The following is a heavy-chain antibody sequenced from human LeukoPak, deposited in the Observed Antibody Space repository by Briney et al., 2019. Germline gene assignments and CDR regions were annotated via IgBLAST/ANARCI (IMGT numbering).Heavy chain of an antibody. CDR2: IYYTGNT. V-gene: IGHV4-59*01. CDR1: GGSISGYY. D-gene: IGHD4-11*01. Sequence: SETLSLTCTVSGGSISGYYWSWIRQPPGKGLEWIGFIYYTGNTNYNPSLKSRLTISVDTSNNQFSLKVSSVTAADTAVYYCGRSKSGTYSWFDPWGQGTLVTVSS. J-gene: IGHJ5*02. CDR3: GRSKSGTYSWFDP.